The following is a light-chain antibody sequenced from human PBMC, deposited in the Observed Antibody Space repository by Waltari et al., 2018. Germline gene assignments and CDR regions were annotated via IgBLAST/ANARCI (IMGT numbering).Light chain of an antibody. CDR1: RRDVGGSAL. Sequence: HSALTQPAPVSGSPGQSVTISCSGTRRDVGGSALSSWSQQHPGKAPKLKIYEVSDRPSGVSNRFSGSKSGNTASLTISGLQAEDEAEYYCTSYTTSSSFVIFGGGTSLTVL. CDR2: EVS. V-gene: IGLV2-14*01. J-gene: IGLJ2*01. CDR3: TSYTTSSSFVI.